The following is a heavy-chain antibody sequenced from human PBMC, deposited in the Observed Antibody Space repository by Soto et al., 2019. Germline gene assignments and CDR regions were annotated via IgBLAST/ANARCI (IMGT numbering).Heavy chain of an antibody. J-gene: IGHJ4*02. V-gene: IGHV4-59*01. CDR3: ATGGGWLQNSNLRGLYFDY. CDR1: GGSIRGSY. CDR2: ISYTGSA. D-gene: IGHD6-19*01. Sequence: TSETLSLTCIVPGGSIRGSYCSWIRQPPEKGLEWIASISYTGSATHNPSLKSRVSVSVDTTENQCSLKLTSVTAADTATYYCATGGGWLQNSNLRGLYFDYWGQGALVTVSS.